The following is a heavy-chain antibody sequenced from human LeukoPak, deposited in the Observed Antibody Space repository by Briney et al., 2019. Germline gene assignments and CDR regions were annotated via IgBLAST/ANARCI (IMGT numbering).Heavy chain of an antibody. CDR1: GFTFSTNW. V-gene: IGHV3-7*01. D-gene: IGHD1-26*01. CDR3: VRDRPIGSYEY. CDR2: IKHDGSDK. Sequence: GGSLRLSCAASGFTFSTNWMTWVRQAPGKGLEWVANIKHDGSDKFYVESVKGRFTISRDNAKSSLYLQMDSLRVEDTAVYYCVRDRPIGSYEYWGQGTLVTVSS. J-gene: IGHJ4*02.